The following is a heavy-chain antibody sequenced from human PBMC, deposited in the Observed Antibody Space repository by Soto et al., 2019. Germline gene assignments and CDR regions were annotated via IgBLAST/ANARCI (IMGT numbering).Heavy chain of an antibody. CDR3: ARVYYYYMDI. CDR1: GLSVSTND. Sequence: GGSLRLSCAVSGLSVSTNDMTWVRQAPGKGLEWVSLIYIGGNIYYADSVEGRFTISRDNSKNTVYLQMNTLRAEDTAIYYCARVYYYYMDIWGKGTTVTVSS. J-gene: IGHJ6*03. CDR2: IYIGGNI. V-gene: IGHV3-66*01.